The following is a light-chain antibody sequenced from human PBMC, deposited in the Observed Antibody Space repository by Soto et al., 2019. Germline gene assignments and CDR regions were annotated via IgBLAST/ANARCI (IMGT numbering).Light chain of an antibody. CDR3: CSFAGSYTYV. CDR2: DVS. J-gene: IGLJ1*01. V-gene: IGLV2-11*01. CDR1: SSDVGRYDY. Sequence: QSVLTQPRSVSGSPGQSVTISCTGTSSDVGRYDYVSWYQQHPGKAPKLIIYDVSERPSGVPDRFSGSKFGNTASLTISGIQAEDEADYSCCSFAGSYTYVFGTGTKLTVL.